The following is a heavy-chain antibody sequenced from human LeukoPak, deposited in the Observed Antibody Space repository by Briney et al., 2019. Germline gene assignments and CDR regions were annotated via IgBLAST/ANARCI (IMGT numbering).Heavy chain of an antibody. Sequence: SETLSLTCTVSGGSISSSSYYWGWIRQPPGKGLEWIGSIYYSGSTYYNPSLKSRVTISVDTSKNQFSLKLSSVTAADTAVYYCARTYYYDSSGYFDPHYYYGMDVWGQGATVTVSS. CDR1: GGSISSSSYY. D-gene: IGHD3-22*01. CDR2: IYYSGST. V-gene: IGHV4-39*01. CDR3: ARTYYYDSSGYFDPHYYYGMDV. J-gene: IGHJ6*02.